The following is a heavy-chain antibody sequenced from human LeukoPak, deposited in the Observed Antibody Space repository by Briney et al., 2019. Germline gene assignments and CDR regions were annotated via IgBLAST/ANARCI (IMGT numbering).Heavy chain of an antibody. Sequence: PSETLSLTCTVSGGSISSSGHYWGWIRHPPGKGLEWIGTIHYSGSTYYNPSLKSRVTISLDTSKNQFSLRLSSVTAADTAVYYCARRSPVPDYWGQGTLVTVSS. V-gene: IGHV4-39*07. CDR3: ARRSPVPDY. CDR1: GGSISSSGHY. J-gene: IGHJ4*02. D-gene: IGHD2-15*01. CDR2: IHYSGST.